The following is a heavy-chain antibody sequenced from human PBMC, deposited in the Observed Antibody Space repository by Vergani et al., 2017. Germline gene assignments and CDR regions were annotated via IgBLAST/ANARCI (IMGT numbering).Heavy chain of an antibody. CDR1: DSSIMTNPY. Sequence: QVQLQESGPGLVKPSETLSLTCDVSDSSIMTNPYWGWFRQSPGKGLEWIVFIHHSGDTHYNSSLKSRVSISIVSSSKFSLSLTSVTAAATAIYYCARQRGSGGFFPSSYFYGMDVWGHGTTVTVSS. J-gene: IGHJ6*02. D-gene: IGHD3-10*01. V-gene: IGHV4-38-2*01. CDR3: ARQRGSGGFFPSSYFYGMDV. CDR2: IHHSGDT.